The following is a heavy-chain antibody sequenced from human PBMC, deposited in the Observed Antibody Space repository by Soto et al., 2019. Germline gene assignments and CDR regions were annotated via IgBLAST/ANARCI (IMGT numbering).Heavy chain of an antibody. CDR3: AKDHGPGRSGWIGGDY. Sequence: GGSLRLSCAASGFTFSSYAMSWVRQAPGKGLEWVSAISGSGGSTYYADSVKGRFTISRDNSKNTLYLQMNSLRAEDTAVYYCAKDHGPGRSGWIGGDYWGQGTLVTVSS. J-gene: IGHJ4*02. CDR2: ISGSGGST. V-gene: IGHV3-23*01. CDR1: GFTFSSYA. D-gene: IGHD6-19*01.